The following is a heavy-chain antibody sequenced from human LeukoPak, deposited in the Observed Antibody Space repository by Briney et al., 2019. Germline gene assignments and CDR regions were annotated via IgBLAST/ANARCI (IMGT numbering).Heavy chain of an antibody. Sequence: PGGSLRLSCAASGFTFSGSWMDWVRQAPGKGLEWVANINQDGSETYYVDSAKGRFTISRDNAKNSLYLQMDSLRVEDTAMYYCTKALDFWGRGTLVTVSS. CDR3: TKALDF. J-gene: IGHJ4*02. V-gene: IGHV3-7*01. CDR2: INQDGSET. CDR1: GFTFSGSW.